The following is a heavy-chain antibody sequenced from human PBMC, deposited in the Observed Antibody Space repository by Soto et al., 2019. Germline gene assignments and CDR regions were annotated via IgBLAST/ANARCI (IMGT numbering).Heavy chain of an antibody. CDR3: ARALILTGYYIHDAFDI. J-gene: IGHJ3*02. CDR1: GGSISSYY. D-gene: IGHD3-9*01. CDR2: IYYSGST. Sequence: SETLSLTCTVSGGSISSYYWSWIRQPPGKGLEWIGYIYYSGSTNYNPSLKSRVTISVDTSKNQFSLKLSSVTAAGTAVYYCARALILTGYYIHDAFDIWGQGTMVPASS. V-gene: IGHV4-59*01.